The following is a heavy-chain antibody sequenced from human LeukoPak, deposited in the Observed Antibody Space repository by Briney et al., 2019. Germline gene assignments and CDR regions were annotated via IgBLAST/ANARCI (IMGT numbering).Heavy chain of an antibody. Sequence: HGESLKISCKGSGYSFTSYWIGWVRQMPGKGLEWMGIIYPGDSDTRYSPSSQGQVTISADKSISTAYLQWSSLKASDTAMYYCARQEYCSGGSCYTWFDPWGQGTLVTVSS. V-gene: IGHV5-51*01. CDR2: IYPGDSDT. CDR1: GYSFTSYW. D-gene: IGHD2-15*01. J-gene: IGHJ5*02. CDR3: ARQEYCSGGSCYTWFDP.